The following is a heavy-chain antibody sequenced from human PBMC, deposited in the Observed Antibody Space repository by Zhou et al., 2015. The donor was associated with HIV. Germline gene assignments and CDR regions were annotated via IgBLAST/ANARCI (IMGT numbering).Heavy chain of an antibody. CDR2: ISYDGSNK. CDR3: AKGMDYDSSVGTNYYYYGMDV. CDR1: GFTFSSYG. D-gene: IGHD3-22*01. Sequence: QVQLVESGGGVVQPGRSLRLSCAASGFTFSSYGMHWVRQAPGKGLEWVAVISYDGSNKYYADSVKGRFTISRDNSKNTLYLQMNSLRAEDTAVYYCAKGMDYDSSVGTNYYYYGMDVWGQGTTVTVSS. J-gene: IGHJ6*02. V-gene: IGHV3-30*18.